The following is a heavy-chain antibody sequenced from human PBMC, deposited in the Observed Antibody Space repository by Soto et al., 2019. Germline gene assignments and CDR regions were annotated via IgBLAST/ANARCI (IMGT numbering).Heavy chain of an antibody. V-gene: IGHV4-34*01. CDR2: INHSGST. J-gene: IGHJ4*02. Sequence: SETLSLTCAVYGGSFSGYYWSWIRQPPGKGLEWIGEINHSGSTNYNPSLKSRVTISVDTSKNQFSLKLSSVTAADTAVYYCARGRGFGVVPNKRFDYWGQGTLVTVSS. CDR1: GGSFSGYY. CDR3: ARGRGFGVVPNKRFDY. D-gene: IGHD3-3*01.